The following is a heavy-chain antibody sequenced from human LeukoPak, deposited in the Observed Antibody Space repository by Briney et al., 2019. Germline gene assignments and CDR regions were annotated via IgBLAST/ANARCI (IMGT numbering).Heavy chain of an antibody. CDR2: IYSGGYT. CDR1: GFTVSSNY. J-gene: IGHJ3*01. Sequence: GGSLRLSCAASGFTVSSNYMSWVRQAPGKGLEWVSVIYSGGYTYYADSVKGRFTISRDNSKNTLHLQMNSLRADDTAVYYCARSDSFDVWGQGTMVTVSS. V-gene: IGHV3-66*01. CDR3: ARSDSFDV.